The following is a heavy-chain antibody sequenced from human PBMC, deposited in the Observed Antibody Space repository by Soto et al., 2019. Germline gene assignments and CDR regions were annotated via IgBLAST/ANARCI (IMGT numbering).Heavy chain of an antibody. D-gene: IGHD1-26*01. CDR2: IWYDGSNK. J-gene: IGHJ6*02. CDR3: ARTEMGATHLYYYGMDV. Sequence: GGSLRLSCAASGFTFSSYGMHWVRQAPGKGLEWVAVIWYDGSNKYYADSVKGRFTISRDNSKNTLYLQMNSPRAEDTAVYYCARTEMGATHLYYYGMDVWGQGTTVTVSS. CDR1: GFTFSSYG. V-gene: IGHV3-33*01.